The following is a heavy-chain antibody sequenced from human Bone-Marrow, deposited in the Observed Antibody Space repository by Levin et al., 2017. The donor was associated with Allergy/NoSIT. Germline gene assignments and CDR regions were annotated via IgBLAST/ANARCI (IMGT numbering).Heavy chain of an antibody. J-gene: IGHJ4*02. D-gene: IGHD2-15*01. CDR3: ASLGSVVTSNGALDY. CDR1: GFIFSNYW. CDR2: IKEDGSEG. V-gene: IGHV3-7*01. Sequence: GSLRLSCAASGFIFSNYWMTWVRQAPGKGLEWVANIKEDGSEGYYVDSVKGRFTVSRDKAENSLFLQMNSLRAEDTAVYYCASLGSVVTSNGALDYWGQGALVTVSS.